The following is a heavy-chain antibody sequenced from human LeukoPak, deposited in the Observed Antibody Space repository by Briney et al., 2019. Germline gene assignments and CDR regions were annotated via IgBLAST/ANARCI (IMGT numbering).Heavy chain of an antibody. J-gene: IGHJ4*02. V-gene: IGHV4-30-2*01. CDR2: IYHSGST. CDR1: GGSISSGGYS. Sequence: PSETLSLTCAVSGGSISSGGYSWSWIRQPPGKGLEWIGYIYHSGSTYYNPSLKSRVTISVDRSKNQFSLKLSSVTAADTAVYYCALLVAGAYYFDYWGQGTLVTVSS. D-gene: IGHD2-2*01. CDR3: ALLVAGAYYFDY.